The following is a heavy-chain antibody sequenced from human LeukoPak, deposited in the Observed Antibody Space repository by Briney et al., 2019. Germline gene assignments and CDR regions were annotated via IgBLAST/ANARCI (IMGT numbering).Heavy chain of an antibody. V-gene: IGHV3-74*01. J-gene: IGHJ4*02. CDR1: GFDFSSNW. D-gene: IGHD3-3*01. CDR3: AKEYDFWSGYYNDY. Sequence: PGGSLRLSCAASGFDFSSNWMHWVRHAPGQGLVWVSRIKGDGISTNYADSVKGRFTISRDIAKNTLYLQMNSLRAEDTAVYYCAKEYDFWSGYYNDYWGQGTLVTVSS. CDR2: IKGDGIST.